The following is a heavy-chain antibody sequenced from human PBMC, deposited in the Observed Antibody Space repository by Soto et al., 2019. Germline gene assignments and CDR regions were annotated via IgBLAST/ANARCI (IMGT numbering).Heavy chain of an antibody. V-gene: IGHV4-31*03. Sequence: SETLSLTCTVSGGSISSGGYYWSWIRQHPGKGLEWIGYIYYSGSTYYNPSLKSRVTISVDTTKTQFSLKLSSVTAADTAVYYCARVRASDDIVVVVAATDYYYMDVWGKGTTVTVSS. CDR3: ARVRASDDIVVVVAATDYYYMDV. CDR1: GGSISSGGYY. D-gene: IGHD2-15*01. CDR2: IYYSGST. J-gene: IGHJ6*03.